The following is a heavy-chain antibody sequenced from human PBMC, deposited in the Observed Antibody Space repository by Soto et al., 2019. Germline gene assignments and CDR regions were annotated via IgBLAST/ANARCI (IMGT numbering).Heavy chain of an antibody. J-gene: IGHJ5*02. V-gene: IGHV3-30*18. CDR1: GFTFSSYG. Sequence: PVGSLRLSCAASGFTFSSYGMHWVRQAPGKGLEWVAVISYDGSNKYYADSVKGRFTISRDNSKNTLYLQMNSLRAEDTAVYYCAKDISDAASWFDPWGQGTLVTVSS. CDR3: AKDISDAASWFDP. D-gene: IGHD3-10*01. CDR2: ISYDGSNK.